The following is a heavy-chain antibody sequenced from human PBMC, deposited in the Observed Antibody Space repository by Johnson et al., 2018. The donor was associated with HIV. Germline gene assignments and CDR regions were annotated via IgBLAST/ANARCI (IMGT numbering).Heavy chain of an antibody. CDR2: IKQDGSEK. D-gene: IGHD3-22*01. CDR3: ARKGSSGFGGIDAFDI. Sequence: LRLVESGGGLVQPGRSLRLSCAASGFTFDDYAMSWVRQAPGKGLEWVANIKQDGSEKYYVDSVKGRFTISRDNAKNSLYLQMNSLRVEDTAVYYCARKGSSGFGGIDAFDIWGQGTMVTVSS. J-gene: IGHJ3*02. V-gene: IGHV3-7*01. CDR1: GFTFDDYA.